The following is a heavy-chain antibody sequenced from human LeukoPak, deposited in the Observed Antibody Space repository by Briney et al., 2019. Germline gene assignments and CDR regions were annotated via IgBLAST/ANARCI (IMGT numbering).Heavy chain of an antibody. J-gene: IGHJ3*02. CDR2: IYYSGST. CDR1: GGSISSYY. Sequence: KPSETLSLTCTVSGGSISSYYWSWIRQPPGKGLEWIGYIYYSGSTYYNPSLKSRVTISVDTSKNQFSLKLSSVTAADTAVYYCARDKDPPNILDAFDIWGQGTMVTVSS. CDR3: ARDKDPPNILDAFDI. V-gene: IGHV4-59*06. D-gene: IGHD5-24*01.